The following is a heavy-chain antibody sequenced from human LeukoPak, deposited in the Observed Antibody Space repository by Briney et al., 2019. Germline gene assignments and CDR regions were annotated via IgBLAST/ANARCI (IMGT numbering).Heavy chain of an antibody. CDR3: AGEVVAATNVYYYYYGMDV. Sequence: PGGSLRLSCAASGFTFSSYWMSWVRQAPGKGLEWVANIKQDGSEKYYVDSVKGRLTISRDNAKNSLYLQMNSLRAEDTAVYYCAGEVVAATNVYYYYYGMDVWGQGTTVTVSS. J-gene: IGHJ6*02. CDR1: GFTFSSYW. CDR2: IKQDGSEK. V-gene: IGHV3-7*01. D-gene: IGHD2-15*01.